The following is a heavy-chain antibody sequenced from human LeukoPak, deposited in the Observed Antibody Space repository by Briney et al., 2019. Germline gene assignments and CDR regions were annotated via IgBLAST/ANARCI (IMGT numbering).Heavy chain of an antibody. Sequence: GGSLRLSCAASGFTFSTYAMSWVRQAPRKGLEWVSVVSGSGGSTDYADSVKGRFTISRDNSKNTLYLQMSGLSAEDTAVYYCAKMNVLIGYYTPNFDFWGQGTLVTVSS. CDR3: AKMNVLIGYYTPNFDF. J-gene: IGHJ4*02. CDR2: VSGSGGST. CDR1: GFTFSTYA. D-gene: IGHD3-9*01. V-gene: IGHV3-23*01.